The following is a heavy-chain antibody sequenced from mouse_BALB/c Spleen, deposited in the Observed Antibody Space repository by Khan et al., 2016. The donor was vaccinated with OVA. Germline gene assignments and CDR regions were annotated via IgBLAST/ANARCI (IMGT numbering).Heavy chain of an antibody. D-gene: IGHD2-1*01. J-gene: IGHJ4*01. Sequence: QVQLQQSGAEVVRPGTSAKISCKTSGYTFTNYWLAWLKQRPGHGPEWIGDIFPGGTYTNYNENLKDKATLTADTFSSTAYMQLRSLTSEDSAVYVCARDPRGNYDAMDYWGQGTSVTVSS. CDR2: IFPGGTYT. CDR3: ARDPRGNYDAMDY. CDR1: GYTFTNYW. V-gene: IGHV1-63*02.